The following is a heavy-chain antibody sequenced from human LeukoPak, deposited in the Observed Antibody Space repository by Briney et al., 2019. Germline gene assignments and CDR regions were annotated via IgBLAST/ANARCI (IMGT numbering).Heavy chain of an antibody. J-gene: IGHJ3*02. CDR1: GFTFSSYE. D-gene: IGHD3-10*01. V-gene: IGHV3-21*01. Sequence: GGSLRLSCAASGFTFSSYEMNWVRQAPGKGLEWVASFGSDLSFRSVADSLKGRFTISRDNSKNTLYLQMNSLRAEDTAVYYCAKGIGFGSDGDAFYMWGQGTMVTVSS. CDR2: FGSDLSFR. CDR3: AKGIGFGSDGDAFYM.